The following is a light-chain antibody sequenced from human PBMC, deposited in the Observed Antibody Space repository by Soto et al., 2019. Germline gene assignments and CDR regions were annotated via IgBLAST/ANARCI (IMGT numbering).Light chain of an antibody. CDR1: QSVNSN. V-gene: IGKV3-15*01. Sequence: EMAMTHSAATLSVSPGDRATISCLASQSVNSNLAWYQQKPGQAPRLLIYDTSTRATGIPARFSGSGSGTEFTLIISSLQSEDFAVYYCQQYNNWPRTFGQGTKVDIK. CDR2: DTS. CDR3: QQYNNWPRT. J-gene: IGKJ1*01.